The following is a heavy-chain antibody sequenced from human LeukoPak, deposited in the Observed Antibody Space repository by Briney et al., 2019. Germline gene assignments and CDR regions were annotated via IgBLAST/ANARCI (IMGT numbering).Heavy chain of an antibody. D-gene: IGHD5-12*01. CDR3: ARSYKWLRSADY. V-gene: IGHV1-8*01. CDR1: GYTFTSYD. J-gene: IGHJ4*02. Sequence: GASVKVSCKASGYTFTSYDIYWVRHPNGPGLEWMGWMNHNSGNTGYAQKFQGRVTMTRNTSISTAYMELCSLRSEDTVVYYCARSYKWLRSADYWGQGTLVTVSS. CDR2: MNHNSGNT.